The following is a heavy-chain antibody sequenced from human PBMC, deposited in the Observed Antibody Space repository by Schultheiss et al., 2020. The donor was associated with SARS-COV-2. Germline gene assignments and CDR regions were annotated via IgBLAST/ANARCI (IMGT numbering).Heavy chain of an antibody. J-gene: IGHJ4*02. D-gene: IGHD6-19*01. Sequence: SQTLSLTCTVSGYSISSGYYWGWIRQPPGKGLEWIGSIYHSGSTYYNPSLKSRVTISVDTSKNQFSLKLSSVTAADTAVYYCARDSGIAVAVWGQGTLVTVSS. V-gene: IGHV4-38-2*02. CDR1: GYSISSGYY. CDR2: IYHSGST. CDR3: ARDSGIAVAV.